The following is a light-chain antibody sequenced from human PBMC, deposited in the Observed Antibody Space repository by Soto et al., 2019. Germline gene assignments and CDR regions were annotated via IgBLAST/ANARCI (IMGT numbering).Light chain of an antibody. J-gene: IGKJ4*01. CDR1: QSISNY. V-gene: IGKV1-39*01. CDR3: QQSYTTPIT. CDR2: AAS. Sequence: DIQMTQSPSSLSASVGDRVTITCRTSQSISNYLNWYQQKPGKAPKLLIYAASSLQSGVPSRFSGRGSATDFTLTISSPQPEDFATYYCQQSYTTPITFGGGTKVEIK.